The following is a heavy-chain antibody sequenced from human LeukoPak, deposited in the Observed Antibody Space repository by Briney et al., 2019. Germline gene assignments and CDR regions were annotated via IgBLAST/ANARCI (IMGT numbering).Heavy chain of an antibody. CDR2: IIPLFGTA. D-gene: IGHD2-21*01. Sequence: ASVKVSCKASGGTFSNYVISWVRQAPGQGLEWMGGIIPLFGTANYAQKFQGRVTITADESTSTAYMELSSLRSEDTAVYYCARDSSEFRSLIPHWGQGTQVTVSS. CDR1: GGTFSNYV. V-gene: IGHV1-69*13. J-gene: IGHJ1*01. CDR3: ARDSSEFRSLIPH.